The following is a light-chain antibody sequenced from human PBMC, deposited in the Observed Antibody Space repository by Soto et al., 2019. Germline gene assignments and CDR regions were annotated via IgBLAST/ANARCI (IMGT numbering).Light chain of an antibody. CDR2: DAI. CDR3: QQYDAWPLT. J-gene: IGKJ4*01. Sequence: EIVLTQSPATLSSFPGDRVTLSCRASQSVSSYLAWYQQKPGQPPRLLIYDAIIRAPDVPARFSGSWSGTEFTLTINSLQSEDFAVYYCQQYDAWPLTFGGGTKVDIK. V-gene: IGKV3-15*01. CDR1: QSVSSY.